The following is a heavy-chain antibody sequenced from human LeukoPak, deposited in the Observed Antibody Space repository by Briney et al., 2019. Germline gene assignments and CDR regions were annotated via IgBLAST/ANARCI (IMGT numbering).Heavy chain of an antibody. CDR1: IESTSGNY. J-gene: IGHJ4*02. V-gene: IGHV4-4*02. CDR2: ISRFGIT. D-gene: IGHD1-26*01. CDR3: ARELLGAPTPGAY. Sequence: SGTLSLTCSVSIESTSGNYWSWVRQAPGKXLEWIGEISRFGITNYHPSLKSRVTMSLDRSKNQFSLELTSVTAADSGVYYCARELLGAPTPGAYWGQGTLVTVSS.